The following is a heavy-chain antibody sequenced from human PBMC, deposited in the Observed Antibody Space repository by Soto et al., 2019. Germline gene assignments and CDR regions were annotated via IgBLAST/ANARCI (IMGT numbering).Heavy chain of an antibody. Sequence: SRISKNPGKGLEWIGYIYYTGSTNYNPSLKSRVSISVDTSNNQFSLRLRSVTAADTAVYYCARPDNYFFYMDVWGKGTTVTVSS. CDR3: ARPDNYFFYMDV. J-gene: IGHJ6*03. V-gene: IGHV4-59*08. CDR2: IYYTGST.